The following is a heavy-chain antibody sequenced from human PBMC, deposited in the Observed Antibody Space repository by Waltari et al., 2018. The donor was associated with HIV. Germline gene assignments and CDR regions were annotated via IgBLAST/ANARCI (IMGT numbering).Heavy chain of an antibody. V-gene: IGHV5-51*01. J-gene: IGHJ3*02. CDR1: GTNFAGYW. CDR2: IYPGDSDA. CDR3: ARRKGDYRTAFDI. Sequence: EEKLVQSGAEVKEPGGYLKISCKGLGTNFAGYWVGWVRQMPGKGLEWMGVIYPGDSDAVYSPSFQGRVIMSTDSSISTVYLQWSSLRASDTAMYYCARRKGDYRTAFDIWGQGTMVTASS. D-gene: IGHD4-17*01.